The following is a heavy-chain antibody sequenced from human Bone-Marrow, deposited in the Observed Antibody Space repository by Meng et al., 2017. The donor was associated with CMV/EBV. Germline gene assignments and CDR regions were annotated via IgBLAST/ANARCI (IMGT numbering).Heavy chain of an antibody. D-gene: IGHD6-19*01. Sequence: GGSLRLSCAASGFTFSSYWMSWVRQAPGKGLEWVSYISSSGSTIYYADSVKGRFTISRDNAKNSLYLQMNSLRAEDTAVYYCARDRSSGWGFDAFDIWGQGTMVTVSS. CDR1: GFTFSSYW. V-gene: IGHV3-48*04. CDR3: ARDRSSGWGFDAFDI. CDR2: ISSSGSTI. J-gene: IGHJ3*02.